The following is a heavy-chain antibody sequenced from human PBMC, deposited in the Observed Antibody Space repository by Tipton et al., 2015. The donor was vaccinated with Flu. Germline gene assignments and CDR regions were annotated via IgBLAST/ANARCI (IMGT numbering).Heavy chain of an antibody. D-gene: IGHD2-21*01. Sequence: SLRLSCGASGFIFSNYWVNWVRQAPGKGLEWVANINQDGSVKYFVDSVKGRSTISRDNAKNLVYLQMDSLRAEDTAVYYCARQIGGGDCYWGQGTLVTVSS. J-gene: IGHJ4*02. V-gene: IGHV3-7*03. CDR1: GFIFSNYW. CDR3: ARQIGGGDCY. CDR2: INQDGSVK.